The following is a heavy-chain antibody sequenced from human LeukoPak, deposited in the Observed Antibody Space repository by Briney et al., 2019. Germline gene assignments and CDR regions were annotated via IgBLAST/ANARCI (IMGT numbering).Heavy chain of an antibody. CDR3: ARIKSDYGEYSWFDP. D-gene: IGHD4-17*01. CDR2: ISSSSSYI. Sequence: PGGSLRLSCAASGFTFSSYAMNWVRQAPGKGLEWVSSISSSSSYIYYADSVKGRFTISRDNAKNSLYLQMNSLRAEDTAVYYCARIKSDYGEYSWFDPWGQGTLVTVSS. V-gene: IGHV3-21*01. J-gene: IGHJ5*02. CDR1: GFTFSSYA.